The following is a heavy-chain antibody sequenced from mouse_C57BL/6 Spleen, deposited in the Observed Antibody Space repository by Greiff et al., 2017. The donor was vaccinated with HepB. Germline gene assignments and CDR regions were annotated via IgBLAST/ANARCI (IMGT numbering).Heavy chain of an antibody. CDR1: GYTFTSYW. CDR3: ARWLLSSFFDY. J-gene: IGHJ2*01. CDR2: IDPSDSYT. V-gene: IGHV1-50*01. Sequence: QVQLQQPGAELVKPGASVKLSCKASGYTFTSYWMQWVKQRPGQGLEWIGEIDPSDSYTNYNQKFKGKATLTVDTSSSTAYMKLSSLTSEDSAVYYCARWLLSSFFDYWGQGTTLTVSS. D-gene: IGHD2-3*01.